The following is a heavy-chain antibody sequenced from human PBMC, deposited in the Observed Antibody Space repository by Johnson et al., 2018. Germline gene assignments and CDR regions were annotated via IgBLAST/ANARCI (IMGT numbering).Heavy chain of an antibody. CDR3: VREGGQVWA. V-gene: IGHV3-23*04. CDR1: GLTFSSHA. D-gene: IGHD2-8*01. Sequence: VQLVESGGGLAQPGVSLRLSCAASGLTFSSHAMSWVRQAPGKGLEWVSGLSGSGGSTFYVAAVKGRFTIYRDNADNTLYLQIHSLRAEDTAVYYGVREGGQVWAWAQGTMVTVSS. J-gene: IGHJ3*01. CDR2: LSGSGGST.